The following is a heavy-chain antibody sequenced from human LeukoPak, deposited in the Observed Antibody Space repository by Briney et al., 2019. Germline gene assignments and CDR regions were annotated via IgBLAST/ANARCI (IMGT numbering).Heavy chain of an antibody. Sequence: GASLQISCEASGSIFTSYWIGWVRQLPGKGLEWMGIIYPGDSDARYSPSFQGQVTISADTSISTAYLQWSSLKASDTAMYYCARSGGGSYFDYWGQGTLVTVSS. CDR2: IYPGDSDA. J-gene: IGHJ4*02. CDR3: ARSGGGSYFDY. CDR1: GSIFTSYW. V-gene: IGHV5-51*01. D-gene: IGHD6-25*01.